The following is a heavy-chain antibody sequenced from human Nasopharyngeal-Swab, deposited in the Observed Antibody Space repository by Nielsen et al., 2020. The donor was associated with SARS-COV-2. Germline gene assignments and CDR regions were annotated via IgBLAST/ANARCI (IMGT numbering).Heavy chain of an antibody. CDR2: IYPGDSDT. CDR3: ARQRQYCSGGSCYSKWFDP. D-gene: IGHD2-15*01. J-gene: IGHJ5*02. V-gene: IGHV5-51*01. CDR1: GYSFTSYW. Sequence: GESLKISCKGFGYSFTSYWIGWVRQMPGKGLEWMGIIYPGDSDTRYSPSFEGQVTISADKSISTAYLQWSSLKASDTAMYYCARQRQYCSGGSCYSKWFDPWGQGTLVTVSS.